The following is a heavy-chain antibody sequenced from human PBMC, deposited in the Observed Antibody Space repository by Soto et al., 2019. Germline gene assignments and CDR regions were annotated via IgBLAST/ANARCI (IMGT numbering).Heavy chain of an antibody. V-gene: IGHV1-3*05. Sequence: QVQLVQSGAEEKKPGASVKVSCKASGDTFTTYAMHWVRQAPEQRLEWMGWINAGNGNTKYSQKFQGRVTITRDTSASTAYMELSSLRSEDTAVYYCARLGLSGSYYFEREDYWGQGTLVTVSS. CDR3: ARLGLSGSYYFEREDY. J-gene: IGHJ4*02. D-gene: IGHD1-26*01. CDR2: INAGNGNT. CDR1: GDTFTTYA.